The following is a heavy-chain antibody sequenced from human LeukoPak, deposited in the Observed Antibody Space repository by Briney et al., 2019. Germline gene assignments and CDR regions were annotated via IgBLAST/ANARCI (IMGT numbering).Heavy chain of an antibody. D-gene: IGHD3-16*02. Sequence: ASVKVTYKASGYTFTSYGISWVRQAPGQGLEWMGWISAYNGNTNYAQKLQGRVTMTTDTSTSTAYMELRSLRSDDTAVYYCARTTSLSSWYGMDVWGQGTTVTVSS. CDR2: ISAYNGNT. J-gene: IGHJ6*02. V-gene: IGHV1-18*01. CDR1: GYTFTSYG. CDR3: ARTTSLSSWYGMDV.